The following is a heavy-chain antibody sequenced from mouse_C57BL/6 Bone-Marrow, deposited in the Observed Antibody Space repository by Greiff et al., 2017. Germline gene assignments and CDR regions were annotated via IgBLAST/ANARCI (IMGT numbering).Heavy chain of an antibody. CDR1: GYSITSGYY. V-gene: IGHV3-6*01. D-gene: IGHD1-1*01. Sequence: DVKLQESGPGLVKPSQSLSLTCSVTGYSITSGYYWNWIRQFPGNKLEWMGYISYDGSNNYNPSLKNPISITRDPSKNQFFLKLYSVTTEDTATYYCARFTTVVAEYFDVWGTGTTVTVSS. CDR3: ARFTTVVAEYFDV. CDR2: ISYDGSN. J-gene: IGHJ1*03.